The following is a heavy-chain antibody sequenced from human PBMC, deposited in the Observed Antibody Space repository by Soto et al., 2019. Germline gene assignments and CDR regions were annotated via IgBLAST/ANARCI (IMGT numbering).Heavy chain of an antibody. CDR1: GFTFSSYA. V-gene: IGHV3-23*01. J-gene: IGHJ4*02. D-gene: IGHD3-9*01. CDR3: AKDLNTGILTGYQPTLFDY. CDR2: ISGSGGST. Sequence: GGSLRLSCAASGFTFSSYAMSWVRQAPGKGLEWVSAISGSGGSTYYADSVKGRFTISRDNSKNTLYLQMNSLRAEDTAVYYCAKDLNTGILTGYQPTLFDYWGQGTLVTVSS.